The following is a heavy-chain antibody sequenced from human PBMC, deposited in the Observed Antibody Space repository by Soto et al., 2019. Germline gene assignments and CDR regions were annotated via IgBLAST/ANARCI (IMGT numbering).Heavy chain of an antibody. D-gene: IGHD2-8*01. J-gene: IGHJ4*02. CDR1: GGSISSGDYY. V-gene: IGHV4-30-4*01. Sequence: QVQLQESGPGLVKPSQTLSLTCTVSGGSISSGDYYWSWIRQPPGKGLEWIGYILYSGTTNYNPSLESRLTISVDTSKYQFSLKLTSVTAADPAVYYCARNGALDYWGRGTLVTVSS. CDR3: ARNGALDY. CDR2: ILYSGTT.